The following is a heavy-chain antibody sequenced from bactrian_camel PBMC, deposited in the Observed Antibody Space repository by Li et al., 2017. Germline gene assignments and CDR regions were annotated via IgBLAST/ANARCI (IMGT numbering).Heavy chain of an antibody. CDR1: GFPFSRYA. D-gene: IGHD3*01. CDR2: STSDGGGT. J-gene: IGHJ4*01. CDR3: TKDLSYGTRDWTRST. V-gene: IGHV3S42*01. Sequence: VQLVESGGRLVEPGKSLRLSCVASGFPFSRYAMTWVRQAPGKGLEWVSSTSDGGGTGYADSVKGRFTISRDNAKITLYLQLSSLRTDDTAMYYCTKDLSYGTRDWTRSTRGQGTQVTVS.